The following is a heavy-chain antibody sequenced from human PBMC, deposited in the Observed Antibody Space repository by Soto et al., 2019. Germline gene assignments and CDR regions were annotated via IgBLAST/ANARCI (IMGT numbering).Heavy chain of an antibody. V-gene: IGHV4-34*01. J-gene: IGHJ6*02. D-gene: IGHD3-3*02. CDR2: LNHSGVT. Sequence: PSETLSLTCGVYGGSFSGYYWTWIRQAPGKGLEWIGELNHSGVTNYNSSLTSRVSTSVATSTYQLPLTLVSVTAADTAAYYCGGDGQYYQLWSGWENERRYGFDVWGQGTTVTVSS. CDR1: GGSFSGYY. CDR3: GGDGQYYQLWSGWENERRYGFDV.